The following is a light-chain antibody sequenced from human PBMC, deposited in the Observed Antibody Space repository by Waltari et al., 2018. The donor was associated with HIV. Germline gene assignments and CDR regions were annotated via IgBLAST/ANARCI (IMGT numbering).Light chain of an antibody. J-gene: IGLJ1*01. V-gene: IGLV2-14*03. CDR2: EVS. CDR1: SSDVGGYNY. Sequence: QSALTQPASVAGSLGQSITISCTGTSSDVGGYNYVSWYQQHNSGKAPRLILFEVSSRPSGVSNRFSGSKSGVTASLTISGLQADDEADYYCSSYTSSNTLPYVFGTGTKVTVL. CDR3: SSYTSSNTLPYV.